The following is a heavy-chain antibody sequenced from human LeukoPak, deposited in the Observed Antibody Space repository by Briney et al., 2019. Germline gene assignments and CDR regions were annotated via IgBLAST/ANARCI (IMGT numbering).Heavy chain of an antibody. Sequence: PGGSLRLSCAASGFTFSSYEMNWVRQAPGKGLEWVSYISSSGSTIYYADSVKGRFTISRDNAKNSLYLQMNSLRAEDTAVYYCAREGYGYSTGPQNAFDIWGQGTMVTVSS. CDR1: GFTFSSYE. D-gene: IGHD5-12*01. V-gene: IGHV3-48*03. J-gene: IGHJ3*02. CDR3: AREGYGYSTGPQNAFDI. CDR2: ISSSGSTI.